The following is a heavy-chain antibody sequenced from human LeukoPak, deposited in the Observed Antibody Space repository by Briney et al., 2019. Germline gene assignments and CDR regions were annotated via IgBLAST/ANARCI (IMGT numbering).Heavy chain of an antibody. CDR1: GFPFSNHA. D-gene: IGHD2-2*01. Sequence: PGGSLRLSCAASGFPFSNHAMSWVRQPPGKGLEWVSAISNGNTYYADSVRGRFTISRDDSKNMVYLQMNSLRVEDTARYYCVREAGYCCRFCLKSNWFHPWGQGTLVTVSS. V-gene: IGHV3-23*01. CDR2: ISNGNT. CDR3: VREAGYCCRFCLKSNWFHP. J-gene: IGHJ5*02.